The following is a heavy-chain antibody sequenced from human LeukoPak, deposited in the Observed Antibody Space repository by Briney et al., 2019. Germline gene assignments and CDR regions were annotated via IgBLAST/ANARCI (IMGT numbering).Heavy chain of an antibody. CDR3: ARGGTSSIHCSGGSCRLNWFDP. CDR1: GYTFTSYY. D-gene: IGHD2-15*01. J-gene: IGHJ5*02. V-gene: IGHV1-46*01. Sequence: GASVKVSCKASGYTFTSYYMHWVRQAPGQGLEWMGIINPSGGSTSYAQRFQGRVTMTRDMSTSTVYMELSSLRSEDTAVYYCARGGTSSIHCSGGSCRLNWFDPWGQGTLVTVSS. CDR2: INPSGGST.